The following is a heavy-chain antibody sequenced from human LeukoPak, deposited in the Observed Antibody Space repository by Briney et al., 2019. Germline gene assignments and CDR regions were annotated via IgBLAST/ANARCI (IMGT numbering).Heavy chain of an antibody. CDR3: ARTRYGCNYYYYYYYMDV. V-gene: IGHV4-61*01. CDR1: GGSINSRIYY. J-gene: IGHJ6*03. CDR2: IYYSGST. D-gene: IGHD5-24*01. Sequence: PSQTLSLTCTVSGGSINSRIYYWSWIRQPPGKGLEWIGYIYYSGSTNYNPSLKSRVTISVDTSKNQFSLKLSSVTAADTAVYYCARTRYGCNYYYYYYYMDVWGKGTTVTVSS.